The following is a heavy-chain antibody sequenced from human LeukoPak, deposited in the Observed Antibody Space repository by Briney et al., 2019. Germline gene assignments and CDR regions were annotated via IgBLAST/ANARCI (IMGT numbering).Heavy chain of an antibody. V-gene: IGHV3-21*01. CDR1: GFTFSSYS. CDR2: ISSSSSYI. D-gene: IGHD1-26*01. Sequence: GGSLRLSCAASGFTFSSYSMNWVRQAPGKGLEWVSSISSSSSYIYYADSVKGRFTISRDNAKNSLYLQMNSLRAEDTAVYYCAIGVGATPTPPYTVIYYYYYYMDVWGKGTTVTVSS. J-gene: IGHJ6*03. CDR3: AIGVGATPTPPYTVIYYYYYYMDV.